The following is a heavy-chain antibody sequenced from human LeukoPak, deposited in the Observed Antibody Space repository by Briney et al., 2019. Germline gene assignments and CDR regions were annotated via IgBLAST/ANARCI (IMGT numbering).Heavy chain of an antibody. CDR1: GFTFDDYT. D-gene: IGHD1-26*01. CDR3: AKDRGVGAIDY. J-gene: IGHJ4*02. CDR2: ITGDRST. Sequence: PGGSLRLSCAASGFTFDDYTMHWVRQAPGKGLEWVSLITGDRSTYLADSVKGRFTISTDNSKNSLYLQMNSLRTEDTAFYYCAKDRGVGAIDYWGQGTLVTVSS. V-gene: IGHV3-43*02.